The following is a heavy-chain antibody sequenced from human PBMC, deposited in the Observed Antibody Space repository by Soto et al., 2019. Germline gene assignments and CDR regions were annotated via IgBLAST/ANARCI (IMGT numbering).Heavy chain of an antibody. J-gene: IGHJ4*02. CDR2: IDGSGNTI. CDR1: GFTFSAYE. V-gene: IGHV3-48*03. D-gene: IGHD3-3*02. Sequence: VGSLRLSCAASGFTFSAYEMNWVRQAPGKGLEWVSYIDGSGNTIYYADSVKGRFTISRDNAKNSLFLQMNSLRVEDTAFYYCARSPFLECNWAQGTLVTVSS. CDR3: ARSPFLECN.